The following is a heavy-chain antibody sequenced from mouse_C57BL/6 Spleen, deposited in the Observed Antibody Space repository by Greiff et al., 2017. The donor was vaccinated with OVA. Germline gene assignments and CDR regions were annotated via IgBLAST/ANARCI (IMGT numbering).Heavy chain of an antibody. D-gene: IGHD2-3*01. CDR3: ARGDGYYGFDY. Sequence: QVQLQQPGAELVKPGASVKLSCKASGYTFTSYWMHWVKQRPGQGLEWIGMIHPNSGSTNYNEKFKSKATLTVDKASSTAYMQLSSLTSEDSAVYYCARGDGYYGFDYWGQGTTLTVSS. CDR1: GYTFTSYW. CDR2: IHPNSGST. J-gene: IGHJ2*01. V-gene: IGHV1-64*01.